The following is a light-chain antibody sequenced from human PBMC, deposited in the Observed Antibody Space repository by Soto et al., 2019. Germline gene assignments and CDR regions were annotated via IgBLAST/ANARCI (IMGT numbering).Light chain of an antibody. J-gene: IGKJ1*01. V-gene: IGKV3-15*01. CDR2: GAS. CDR1: QSVRSN. CDR3: LQYNKCVPT. Sequence: EIVMTQSPATLSVSPGERATLSCRASQSVRSNLAWYQQKPGQAPRLLIYGASTRATGIPARFSGSGSGTESTFIRSIQQSEDLAIYFCLQYNKCVPTFGHGTKVEIK.